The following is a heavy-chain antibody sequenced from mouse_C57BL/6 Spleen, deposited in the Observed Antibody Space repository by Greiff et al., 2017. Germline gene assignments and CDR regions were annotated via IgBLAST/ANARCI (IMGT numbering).Heavy chain of an antibody. J-gene: IGHJ4*01. Sequence: LQPGAELVMPGASVKLSCKASGYTFTSYWMHWVKQRPGQGLEWIGEIDPSDSYTNYNQKFKGKSTLTVDKSSSTAYMQLSSLTSEDSAVYYCARDYYGRGYAMDYWGQGTSVTVSS. CDR3: ARDYYGRGYAMDY. CDR1: GYTFTSYW. D-gene: IGHD1-1*01. CDR2: IDPSDSYT. V-gene: IGHV1-69*01.